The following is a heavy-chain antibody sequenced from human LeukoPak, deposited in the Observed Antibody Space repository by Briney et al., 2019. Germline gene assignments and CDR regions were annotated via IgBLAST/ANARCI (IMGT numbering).Heavy chain of an antibody. CDR3: ARARYSSSGTYDY. Sequence: GGSLRLSCAASGFTFSSHSMNWVRQAPGKGLEWVSSISSSSYIYYADSVKGRFTISRDNAKNSLYLQMNSLRAEDTAVYYCARARYSSSGTYDYWGQGTLVTVSS. CDR1: GFTFSSHS. D-gene: IGHD6-13*01. J-gene: IGHJ4*02. V-gene: IGHV3-21*01. CDR2: ISSSSYI.